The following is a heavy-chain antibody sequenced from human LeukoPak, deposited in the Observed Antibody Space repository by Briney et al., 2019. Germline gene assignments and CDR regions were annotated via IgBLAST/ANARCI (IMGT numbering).Heavy chain of an antibody. V-gene: IGHV3-23*01. CDR3: AGSPGGSGYYDY. CDR1: GFTFSSYA. CDR2: ISGSGGST. J-gene: IGHJ4*02. Sequence: GGSLRLSCAASGFTFSSYAMSWVRQAPGKGLEWVSAISGSGGSTYYADSVKGRFTISRDNSKNTLYLQMNSLRAEDTAVYYCAGSPGGSGYYDYWGQGTLATVSS. D-gene: IGHD3-22*01.